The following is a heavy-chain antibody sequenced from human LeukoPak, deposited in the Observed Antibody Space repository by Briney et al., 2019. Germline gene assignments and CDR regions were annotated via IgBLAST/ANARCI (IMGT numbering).Heavy chain of an antibody. D-gene: IGHD3-3*01. Sequence: GGSLRLSCAASGFTFSSYSMNWVRQAPGKGLEWVSYISSCSTIYYADSVKGRFTISRDNAKNSLYLQMNSLRAEDTAVYYCASMMYYDFWSGYYGDYWGQGTLVTVSS. V-gene: IGHV3-48*01. CDR1: GFTFSSYS. CDR3: ASMMYYDFWSGYYGDY. J-gene: IGHJ4*02. CDR2: ISSCSTI.